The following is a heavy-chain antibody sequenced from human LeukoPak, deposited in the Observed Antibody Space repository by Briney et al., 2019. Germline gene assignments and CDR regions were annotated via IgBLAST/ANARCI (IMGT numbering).Heavy chain of an antibody. V-gene: IGHV3-7*03. CDR3: TTSYLL. Sequence: GGSLRLSCEASGFTFSSYWMSWVRQAPGKGLEWVANIKQDGSEKYYVDSVKGRFTISRDNAKNSLYLQMNSLRAEDTAVYYCTTSYLLWGQGTLVTVSS. CDR1: GFTFSSYW. D-gene: IGHD2/OR15-2a*01. J-gene: IGHJ4*02. CDR2: IKQDGSEK.